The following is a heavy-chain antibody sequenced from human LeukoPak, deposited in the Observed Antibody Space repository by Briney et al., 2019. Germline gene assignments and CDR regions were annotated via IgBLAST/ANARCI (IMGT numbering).Heavy chain of an antibody. CDR2: INPSGGST. CDR1: GYTFTSYY. D-gene: IGHD4-17*01. CDR3: ARERHDYGDYVPTPHLGY. J-gene: IGHJ4*02. V-gene: IGHV1-46*01. Sequence: ASVKVSCKASGYTFTSYYMHWVRQAPGQGLEWMGIINPSGGSTSYAQKFQGRVTMTRDTSTSTVYMELSSLRSEDTAVYYCARERHDYGDYVPTPHLGYWGQGTLVTVSS.